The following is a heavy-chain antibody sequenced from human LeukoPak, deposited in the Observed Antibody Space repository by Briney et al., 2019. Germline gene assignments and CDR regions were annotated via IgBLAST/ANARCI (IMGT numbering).Heavy chain of an antibody. CDR2: IDYSGST. CDR3: ARHLTSSWYPNWFDP. Sequence: SETLSLTCTVSGGSISTSIYYWGWIRQPPGKGLEWIGSIDYSGSTHYNPSLKNRVTISVDTSKNQFSLRLSSVTAADTAVYNCARHLTSSWYPNWFDPWGQGTLVTVSS. D-gene: IGHD6-13*01. J-gene: IGHJ5*02. CDR1: GGSISTSIYY. V-gene: IGHV4-39*01.